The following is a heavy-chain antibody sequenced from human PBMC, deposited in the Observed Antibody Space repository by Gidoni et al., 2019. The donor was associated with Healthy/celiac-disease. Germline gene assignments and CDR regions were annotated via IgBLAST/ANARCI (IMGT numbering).Heavy chain of an antibody. CDR1: GFTFDDYA. CDR3: AKTGQMTSTLLNWFDP. Sequence: EVQLVESGGGLVQHGRSLRISCAASGFTFDDYAMPWVRQAPGKGLEWVSGSSWNSGSIGYADSVKGRFTISRDNAKNSLYLQMNSLRAEDTALYYCAKTGQMTSTLLNWFDPWGQGTLVTVSS. D-gene: IGHD4-17*01. CDR2: SSWNSGSI. J-gene: IGHJ5*02. V-gene: IGHV3-9*01.